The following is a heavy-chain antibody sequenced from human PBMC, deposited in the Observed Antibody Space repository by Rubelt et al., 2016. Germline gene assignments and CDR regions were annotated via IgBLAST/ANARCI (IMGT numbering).Heavy chain of an antibody. J-gene: IGHJ4*02. CDR2: IYSSGSP. D-gene: IGHD1-7*01. V-gene: IGHV4-59*01. CDR1: GGSISSYY. CDR3: ARGGVNWNYDY. Sequence: QVQLQESGPGLVKPSETLSLTCSVSGGSISSYYWSWIRQPPGKGLEWIGYIYSSGSPNYNPSLKRRVTISVDTSKNQFALKLGTVTAADTAVYYCARGGVNWNYDYWGQGTLVTVSS.